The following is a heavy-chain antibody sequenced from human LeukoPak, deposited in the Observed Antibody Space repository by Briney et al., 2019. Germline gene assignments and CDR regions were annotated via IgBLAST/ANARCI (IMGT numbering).Heavy chain of an antibody. Sequence: GASVKVSCKASGYTFTGYYMHWVRQAPGQGLEWMGWINPNSGGTNYAQKFQGRVTMTRDTSISTAYMELSRLRSDEPAVYYCARGRTLTSCYDYCGQGTLVTVSS. CDR2: INPNSGGT. CDR1: GYTFTGYY. V-gene: IGHV1-2*02. J-gene: IGHJ4*02. CDR3: ARGRTLTSCYDY. D-gene: IGHD2-15*01.